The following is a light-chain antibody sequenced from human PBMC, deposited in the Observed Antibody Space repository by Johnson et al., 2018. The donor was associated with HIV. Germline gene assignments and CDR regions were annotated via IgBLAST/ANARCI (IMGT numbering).Light chain of an antibody. J-gene: IGLJ1*01. CDR3: GTWDGGLSVDV. V-gene: IGLV1-51*02. CDR2: ENN. CDR1: SSNIGNNY. Sequence: QSVLTQPPSVSAAPGQKVTISCSGSSSNIGNNYVSWYQQLPGTAPNLLIYENNKRPSVIPDRFSASKSGTSATLGITGLQTGAEANYDGGTWDGGLSVDVFGTGTEGT.